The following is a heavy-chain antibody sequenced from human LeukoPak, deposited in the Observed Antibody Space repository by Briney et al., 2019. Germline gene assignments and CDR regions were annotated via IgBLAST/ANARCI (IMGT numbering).Heavy chain of an antibody. J-gene: IGHJ4*02. CDR2: VSSGGSTI. Sequence: GGSLRLSCAASGFTFSSYEMNWVRQAPGKGLEWVSYVSSGGSTIYYADSVKGRFTISRDNAKNSLFLQMYSLRAEDTAVYYCARDGPGGAAFDYWGQGTLVTVSS. CDR1: GFTFSSYE. D-gene: IGHD6-25*01. CDR3: ARDGPGGAAFDY. V-gene: IGHV3-48*03.